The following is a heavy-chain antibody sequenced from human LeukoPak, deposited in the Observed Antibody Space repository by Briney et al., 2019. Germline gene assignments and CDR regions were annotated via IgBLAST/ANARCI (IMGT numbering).Heavy chain of an antibody. J-gene: IGHJ3*02. V-gene: IGHV3-30*02. D-gene: IGHD3-22*01. CDR1: GFTFSSYG. CDR2: IRYDGSNK. Sequence: GGSLRLSCAASGFTFSSYGMHWVRQAPGKGLEWVAFIRYDGSNKYYADSVKGRFTISRDNSKSTLYLQMNSLRAEDTAVYYCAKGPGRYDSSGYPEAFDIWGQGTMVTVSS. CDR3: AKGPGRYDSSGYPEAFDI.